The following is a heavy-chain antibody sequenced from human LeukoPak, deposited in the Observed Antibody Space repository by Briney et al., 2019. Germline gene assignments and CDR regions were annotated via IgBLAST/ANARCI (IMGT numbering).Heavy chain of an antibody. CDR1: GFTFSAYG. CDR3: ARELEYSSSSGDY. CDR2: IRYDGTNK. V-gene: IGHV3-30*02. D-gene: IGHD6-6*01. J-gene: IGHJ4*02. Sequence: GGSLRLSCAASGFTFSAYGMHWVRQAPGKGLEWVAFIRYDGTNKYYADSVKGRFTISRDNSKNTLYLQMNSLRAEDTAVYYCARELEYSSSSGDYWGQGTLVTVSS.